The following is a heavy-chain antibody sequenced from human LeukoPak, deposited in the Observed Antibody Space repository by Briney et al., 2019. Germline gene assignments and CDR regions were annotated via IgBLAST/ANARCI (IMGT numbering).Heavy chain of an antibody. Sequence: SETLSLTCTVSGGSISSGSYYWNWIRQPAGKGLEWIGRIYTSGSTNYNPSLKSRVTISVDRTKNHFSLKLSSVTAADTAVYYCARTTEEYYGSGKSRKYYSYYYYMDVWGKGTTVTVSS. CDR2: IYTSGST. CDR1: GGSISSGSYY. J-gene: IGHJ6*03. CDR3: ARTTEEYYGSGKSRKYYSYYYYMDV. V-gene: IGHV4-61*02. D-gene: IGHD3-10*01.